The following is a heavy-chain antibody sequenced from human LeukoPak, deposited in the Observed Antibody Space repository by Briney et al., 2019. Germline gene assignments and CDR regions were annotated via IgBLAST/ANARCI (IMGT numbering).Heavy chain of an antibody. Sequence: GGSLRLSCAASGFTFSSYSMNWVRQAPGKGLEWVSSISSSSSYIYYADSVKGRFNISRDNAKNSLYLQMNSLRAEDTAVYYCASRWFGESPSDYWGQGTLVTVSS. J-gene: IGHJ4*02. CDR2: ISSSSSYI. V-gene: IGHV3-21*01. CDR3: ASRWFGESPSDY. CDR1: GFTFSSYS. D-gene: IGHD3-10*01.